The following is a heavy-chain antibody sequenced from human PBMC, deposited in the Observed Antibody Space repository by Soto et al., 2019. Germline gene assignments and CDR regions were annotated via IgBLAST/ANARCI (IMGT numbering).Heavy chain of an antibody. CDR3: AKTYYYDSRGYYSFDY. CDR1: GGTFSSYA. V-gene: IGHV1-69*01. CDR2: IIPIFGTA. Sequence: QVQLVQSGAEVKKPGSSVKVSCKASGGTFSSYAISWVRQAPGQGLEWMGGIIPIFGTANYAQKFQGGVTITADESTSTAYMELSSLRSEDTAVYYCAKTYYYDSRGYYSFDYWGQGTLVTVSS. D-gene: IGHD3-22*01. J-gene: IGHJ4*02.